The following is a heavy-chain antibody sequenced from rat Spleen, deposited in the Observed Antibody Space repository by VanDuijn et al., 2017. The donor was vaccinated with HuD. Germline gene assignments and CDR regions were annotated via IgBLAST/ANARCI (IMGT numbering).Heavy chain of an antibody. Sequence: EVQLVESGGGLVQPGRSLKLSCAASGFTFNNYGMAWVRQAPTKGLEWVATISYDGVSTYYRDSVRGRFTISSDNAKTTLYLQMDSLRSEDTATYYGARRHYGYTDYFDYWGQGASVTVSS. D-gene: IGHD1-9*01. V-gene: IGHV5-29*01. J-gene: IGHJ4*01. CDR1: GFTFNNYG. CDR3: ARRHYGYTDYFDY. CDR2: ISYDGVST.